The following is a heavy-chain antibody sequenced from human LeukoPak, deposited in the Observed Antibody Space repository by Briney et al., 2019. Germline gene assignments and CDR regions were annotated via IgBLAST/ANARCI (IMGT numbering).Heavy chain of an antibody. J-gene: IGHJ4*02. CDR3: ARHPLGILTGYPKYYFDY. V-gene: IGHV4-59*08. CDR2: IYYSGST. D-gene: IGHD3-9*01. CDR1: GGSISSYY. Sequence: PSETLSLTCTVSGGSISSYYWSWIRQPPGKGLEWIGYIYYSGSTNYNPALKSRVTISVDTSKNQFSLKLSSVTAADTAVYYCARHPLGILTGYPKYYFDYWGQGTLVTVSS.